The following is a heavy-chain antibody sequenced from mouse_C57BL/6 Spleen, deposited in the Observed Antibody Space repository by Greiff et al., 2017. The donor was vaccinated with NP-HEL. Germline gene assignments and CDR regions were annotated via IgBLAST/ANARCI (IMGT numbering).Heavy chain of an antibody. CDR1: GYTFTDYN. J-gene: IGHJ2*01. CDR2: INPNNGGT. V-gene: IGHV1-18*01. CDR3: ARSLIYYYGLYYFDY. D-gene: IGHD1-1*01. Sequence: VQLQQSGPELVKPGASVKIPCKASGYTFTDYNMDWVKQSHGKSLEWIGDINPNNGGTIYNQKFKGKATLTVDKSSSTAYMELRSLTSEDTAVYYCARSLIYYYGLYYFDYWGQGTTLTVSS.